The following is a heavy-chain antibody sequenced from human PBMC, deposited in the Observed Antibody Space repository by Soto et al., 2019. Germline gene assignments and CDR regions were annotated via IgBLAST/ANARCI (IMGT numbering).Heavy chain of an antibody. CDR1: GFTFSSHW. D-gene: IGHD3-10*01. V-gene: IGHV3-74*03. Sequence: GGSLRLSCAASGFTFSSHWMHWVRQGPGKGLEWVSRIESDGSSTTYADSVRGRFTISRDNARNSLFLQMDSLRAEDTAVYYCARVGAWFGEFDYFDYWGQGTPVTVSS. CDR2: IESDGSST. CDR3: ARVGAWFGEFDYFDY. J-gene: IGHJ4*02.